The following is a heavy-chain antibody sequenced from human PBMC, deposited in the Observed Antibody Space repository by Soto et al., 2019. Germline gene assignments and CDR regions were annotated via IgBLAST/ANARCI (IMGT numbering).Heavy chain of an antibody. CDR3: ARDRTVTTSGYYYYGMDV. V-gene: IGHV1-2*04. CDR2: INPNSGGT. J-gene: IGHJ6*02. Sequence: ASVKVSCKASGYTFTGYYMHWVRQAPGQGLEWMGWINPNSGGTNYAQKFQGWVIMTRDTSISTAYMELSRLRSDDTAVYYCARDRTVTTSGYYYYGMDVWGQGTTVTVSS. D-gene: IGHD4-17*01. CDR1: GYTFTGYY.